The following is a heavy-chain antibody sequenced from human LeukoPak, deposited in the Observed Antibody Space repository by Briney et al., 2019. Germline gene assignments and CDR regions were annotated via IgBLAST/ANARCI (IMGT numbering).Heavy chain of an antibody. CDR2: ISGSGGST. D-gene: IGHD4-17*01. CDR1: GFTFSSYA. CDR3: AKSPNDYGDYHSDY. J-gene: IGHJ4*02. V-gene: IGHV3-23*01. Sequence: GGSLRLSCAASGFTFSSYAMSWVRQAPGKGLEWVSAISGSGGSTYYADSVKGRFTISRDNSMDTLYLQMSSLRAEDTAVYYCAKSPNDYGDYHSDYWGQGTLVTVSS.